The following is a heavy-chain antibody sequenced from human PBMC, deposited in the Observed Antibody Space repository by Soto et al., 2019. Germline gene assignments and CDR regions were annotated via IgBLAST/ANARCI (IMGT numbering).Heavy chain of an antibody. D-gene: IGHD2-2*01. Sequence: ASVKVSCKASGGTFSSYAISWLRQSPGQGLEWMGGIIPIFGTANYAQKFQGRVTITADESTSTAYMELSSLRSEDTAVYYCARGIVPAASPYGMDVWGQGTTVTVSS. V-gene: IGHV1-69*13. CDR2: IIPIFGTA. CDR1: GGTFSSYA. J-gene: IGHJ6*02. CDR3: ARGIVPAASPYGMDV.